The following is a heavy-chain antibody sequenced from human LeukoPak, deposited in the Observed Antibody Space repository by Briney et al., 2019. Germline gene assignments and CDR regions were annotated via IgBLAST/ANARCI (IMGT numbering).Heavy chain of an antibody. D-gene: IGHD2-2*01. CDR1: GFTFSDYY. V-gene: IGHV3-11*01. Sequence: GGSLRLSCAASGFTFSDYYMSWIRQAPGKGLEWVSYISNSGNTIYYADSVKGRFTISRDNAKNSLYLQMNSLRAEDTAVYYCARDWSRTNCYGCADYFDYWGQGTLVTVSS. CDR2: ISNSGNTI. CDR3: ARDWSRTNCYGCADYFDY. J-gene: IGHJ4*02.